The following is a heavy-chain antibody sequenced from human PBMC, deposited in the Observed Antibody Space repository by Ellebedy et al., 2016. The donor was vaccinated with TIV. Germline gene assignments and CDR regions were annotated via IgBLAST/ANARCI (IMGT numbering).Heavy chain of an antibody. D-gene: IGHD3-22*01. Sequence: MPSETLSLTCTVSGGSISSYFWSWVRQPPGKGLEWIGYVYYSGSTKYNPSLKSRVTISVDASENQFSLKLSSVTAADTAVYYCARQYNYGTSGYYVDYWGQGTLLTVSS. CDR1: GGSISSYF. CDR3: ARQYNYGTSGYYVDY. V-gene: IGHV4-59*08. CDR2: VYYSGST. J-gene: IGHJ4*02.